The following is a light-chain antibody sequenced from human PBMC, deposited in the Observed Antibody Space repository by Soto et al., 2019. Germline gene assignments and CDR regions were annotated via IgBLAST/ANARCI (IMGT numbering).Light chain of an antibody. V-gene: IGKV3-20*01. CDR2: GAS. Sequence: EIVLTQSPGTLSLSQGERATLSCRASQSVSSSYLAWYQQKPGQAPRLLIYGASSRATGIPDRFSGSGSGTDFTLTIGRLEPEDFAVYYCQQYGSSPQTFGQGTKVDIK. CDR3: QQYGSSPQT. J-gene: IGKJ1*01. CDR1: QSVSSSY.